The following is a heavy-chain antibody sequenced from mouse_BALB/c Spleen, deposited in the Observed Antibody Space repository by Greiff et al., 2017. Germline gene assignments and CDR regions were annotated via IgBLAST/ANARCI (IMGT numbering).Heavy chain of an antibody. D-gene: IGHD5-5*01. CDR2: IWSGGST. CDR3: ARSLPAYYYAMDY. J-gene: IGHJ4*01. V-gene: IGHV2-2*02. Sequence: VMLVESGPGLVQPSQSLSITCTVSGFSLTSYGVHWVRQSPGKGLEWLGVIWSGGSTDYNAAFISRLSISKDNSKSQVFFKMNSLQANDTAIYYCARSLPAYYYAMDYWGQGTSVTVSS. CDR1: GFSLTSYG.